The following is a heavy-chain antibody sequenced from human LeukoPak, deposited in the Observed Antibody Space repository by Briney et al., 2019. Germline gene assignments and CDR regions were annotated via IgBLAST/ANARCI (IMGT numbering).Heavy chain of an antibody. CDR2: INHSGST. CDR1: GGSISSSSYY. J-gene: IGHJ4*02. D-gene: IGHD3-16*01. Sequence: SETLSLTCTVSGGSISSSSYYWGWIRQPPGKGLEWIGEINHSGSTNYNPSLKSRVTISVDTSKNQFSLKLSSVTAADTAVYYCARGNRIIHYDYVWGRPVDYWGQGTLVTVSS. V-gene: IGHV4-39*07. CDR3: ARGNRIIHYDYVWGRPVDY.